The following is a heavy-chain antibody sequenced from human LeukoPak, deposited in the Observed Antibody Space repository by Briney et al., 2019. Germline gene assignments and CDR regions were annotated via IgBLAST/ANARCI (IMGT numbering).Heavy chain of an antibody. CDR1: GYTLTELS. V-gene: IGHV1-24*01. D-gene: IGHD3-22*01. J-gene: IGHJ4*02. CDR3: ATEFDDSSGSYTLTY. CDR2: FDPGDGET. Sequence: GASVKVSCKVSGYTLTELSMHWVRQAPGKGLEWMGGFDPGDGETIYAQKFQGRVTMTEDTSTDTAYMELSSLRSEDTAVYYCATEFDDSSGSYTLTYWGQGTLVTVSS.